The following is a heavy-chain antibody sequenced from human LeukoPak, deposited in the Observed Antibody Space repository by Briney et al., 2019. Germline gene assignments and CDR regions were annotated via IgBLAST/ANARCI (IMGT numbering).Heavy chain of an antibody. D-gene: IGHD1-7*01. Sequence: PSETLSLTCTVSGGSISGSNYYWCWIRQPPGKGLEWNGTIYYSGSTYYNPSLKSRVTISVDTSKNQFSLKLSSVTAADTAVYYCARHKYTNYLYYFDYWGQGTLVTVSS. V-gene: IGHV4-39*01. CDR2: IYYSGST. J-gene: IGHJ4*02. CDR1: GGSISGSNYY. CDR3: ARHKYTNYLYYFDY.